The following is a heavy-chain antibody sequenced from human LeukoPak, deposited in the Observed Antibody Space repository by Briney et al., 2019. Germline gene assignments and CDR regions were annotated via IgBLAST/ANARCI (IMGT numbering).Heavy chain of an antibody. Sequence: SETLSLTCTVSGGSISSYFWSWIRQPPGKGLEWIGYIYYSGSTNYNPSLKSRVIISVDTSKNQFSLKLSSVTAADTAVYYCARHLQSSSYYYMDVWGEGTTVTVSS. CDR2: IYYSGST. J-gene: IGHJ6*03. V-gene: IGHV4-59*08. CDR3: ARHLQSSSYYYMDV. D-gene: IGHD4-11*01. CDR1: GGSISSYF.